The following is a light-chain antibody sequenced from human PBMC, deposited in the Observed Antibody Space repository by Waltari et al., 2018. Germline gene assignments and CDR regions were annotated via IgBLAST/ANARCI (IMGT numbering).Light chain of an antibody. J-gene: IGKJ2*01. CDR1: QTILHSSNYKNY. CDR2: WAS. CDR3: QQCYSAPYT. V-gene: IGKV4-1*01. Sequence: DIVMTQSPESLAVSLGERATIHCKSSQTILHSSNYKNYLAWYQQKPGQPPKLLIYWASTRESGVPDRFSGSGSGTDFTLTISSLQAEDVAVYYCQQCYSAPYTFGQGTKLEIK.